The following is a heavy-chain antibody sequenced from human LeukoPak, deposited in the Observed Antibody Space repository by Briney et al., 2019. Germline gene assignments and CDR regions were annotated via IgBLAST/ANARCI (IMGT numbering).Heavy chain of an antibody. D-gene: IGHD2-15*01. V-gene: IGHV1-2*02. J-gene: IGHJ2*01. CDR2: INLNSGGT. CDR1: GYTFTGYY. CDR3: ARDRGSVVAATIWYFDL. Sequence: GASVKVSCKASGYTFTGYYMHWVRQAPGQGLEWMGWINLNSGGTNYAQKFQGRVTMTRDTSISTAYMELSRLRSDDTAVYYCARDRGSVVAATIWYFDLWGRGTLVTVSS.